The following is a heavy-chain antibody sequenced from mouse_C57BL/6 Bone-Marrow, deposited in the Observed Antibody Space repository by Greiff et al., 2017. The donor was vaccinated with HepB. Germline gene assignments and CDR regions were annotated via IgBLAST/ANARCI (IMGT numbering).Heavy chain of an antibody. J-gene: IGHJ1*03. Sequence: VQLQQSGPELVKPGASVKISCKASGYTFTDYYMNWVKQSHGKSLEWIGDINPNNGGTSYNQKFKGKATLTVDKSSSTAYMELRSLTSEDSAVYYCARRAYGNYVEYFDVWGTGTTVTVSS. CDR2: INPNNGGT. D-gene: IGHD2-1*01. CDR3: ARRAYGNYVEYFDV. V-gene: IGHV1-26*01. CDR1: GYTFTDYY.